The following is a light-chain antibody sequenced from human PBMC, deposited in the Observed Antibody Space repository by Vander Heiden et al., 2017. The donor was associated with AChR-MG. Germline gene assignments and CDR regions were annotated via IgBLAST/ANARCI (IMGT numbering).Light chain of an antibody. CDR1: QSIGSL. J-gene: IGKJ1*01. CDR3: QQDNTFWT. CDR2: KAS. V-gene: IGKV1-5*03. Sequence: DIQMTQSPSTLSASVGDRVTITCRASQSIGSLLAWYQQKPGKAPKLLIYKASRLDSGVPSRFSGSGSGTEFTLTISSLQPDDFANYYCQQDNTFWTFGQGTKVEIK.